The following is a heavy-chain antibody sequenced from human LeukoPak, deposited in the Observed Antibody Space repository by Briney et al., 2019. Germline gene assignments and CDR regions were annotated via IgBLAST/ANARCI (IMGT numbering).Heavy chain of an antibody. V-gene: IGHV4-39*07. Sequence: PSETLSLTCTVSGGSISSSSYYWGWIRQPPGKGLEWIGSIYYSGSTYYNPSLKSRVTISLDTSKNQFSLKLSSVTAADTAVYYCARSLGIAAAGYYYYGMDVWGQGTTVTVSS. CDR1: GGSISSSSYY. J-gene: IGHJ6*02. CDR2: IYYSGST. CDR3: ARSLGIAAAGYYYYGMDV. D-gene: IGHD6-13*01.